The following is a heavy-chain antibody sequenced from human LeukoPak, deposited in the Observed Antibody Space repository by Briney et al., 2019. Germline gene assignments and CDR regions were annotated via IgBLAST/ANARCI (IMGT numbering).Heavy chain of an antibody. D-gene: IGHD2-2*01. CDR3: ARGVGTAAAFDY. Sequence: GGSLRLSCAASGFTFSSYYMSWVRQAPGKGLEWVANIKQDGSEKYYMDSVKGRFTISRDNAKNSLYLQMNSLRAEDTAVYYCARGVGTAAAFDYWGRATLVTVSS. V-gene: IGHV3-7*01. CDR1: GFTFSSYY. CDR2: IKQDGSEK. J-gene: IGHJ4*02.